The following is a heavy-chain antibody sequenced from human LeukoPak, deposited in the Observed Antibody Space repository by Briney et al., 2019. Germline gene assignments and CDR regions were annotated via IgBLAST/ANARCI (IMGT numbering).Heavy chain of an antibody. CDR2: IYSGGST. CDR3: ARLPNGYYYYMDV. J-gene: IGHJ6*03. Sequence: PGGSLRLSCAASGFTVSSNYMSWVRQAPGKGLEWVSVIYSGGSTYYADSVKGRFTISRDNSKNTLYLQMNSLRAEDTAVYYCARLPNGYYYYMDVCGKGTTVTVSS. CDR1: GFTVSSNY. D-gene: IGHD1-26*01. V-gene: IGHV3-66*02.